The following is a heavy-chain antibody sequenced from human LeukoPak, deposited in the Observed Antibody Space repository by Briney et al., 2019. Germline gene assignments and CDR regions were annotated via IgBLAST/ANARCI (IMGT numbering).Heavy chain of an antibody. J-gene: IGHJ4*02. D-gene: IGHD2-15*01. V-gene: IGHV3-30-3*01. CDR3: ASDHRSRGFDY. CDR2: ISYDGSNK. CDR1: GFTFSSYA. Sequence: GRSLRLSCAASGFTFSSYAMHWVRQAPGKGLEWVAVISYDGSNKYYADSVKGRFTISRDNSKNTLYLQMNSLRAEDTAVYYCASDHRSRGFDYWGQGTLVTVSS.